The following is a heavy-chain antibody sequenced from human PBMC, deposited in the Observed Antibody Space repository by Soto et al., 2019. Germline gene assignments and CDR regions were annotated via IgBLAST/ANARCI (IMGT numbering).Heavy chain of an antibody. V-gene: IGHV4-31*03. CDR1: GDSISIATHY. J-gene: IGHJ4*02. D-gene: IGHD2-8*01. Sequence: SETLSLTCTVSGDSISIATHYLNWIRQHPGKGLEWIGYVSSSGNSYYSPSLKSRVFMSVDTSKNLFSLKLSYVTAAETAIYYCVGRLTSSDNYFDSWGQGTQVTI. CDR2: VSSSGNS. CDR3: VGRLTSSDNYFDS.